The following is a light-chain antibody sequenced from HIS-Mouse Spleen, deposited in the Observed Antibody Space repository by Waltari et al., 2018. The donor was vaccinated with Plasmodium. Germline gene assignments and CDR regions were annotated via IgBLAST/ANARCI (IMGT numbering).Light chain of an antibody. V-gene: IGKV3-15*01. CDR3: QQYNNWSFT. CDR1: QSVSSN. J-gene: IGKJ3*01. CDR2: GAS. Sequence: ELVMTQSPATLFVSPGERAPLSCRASQSVSSNLAWYQQKPGQAPRLLIYGASTRATGIPARFSGSGSGTEFTLTISSLQSEDFAVYYCQQYNNWSFTFGPGTKVDIK.